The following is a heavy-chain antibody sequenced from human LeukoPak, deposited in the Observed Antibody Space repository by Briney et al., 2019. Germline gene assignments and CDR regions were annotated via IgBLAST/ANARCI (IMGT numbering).Heavy chain of an antibody. CDR1: GYTFTSYD. V-gene: IGHV1-8*01. CDR3: ARGKGHPTQGFQSWHDFWSGYQVSASSYYYYYGMDV. CDR2: MNPNSGNT. D-gene: IGHD3-3*01. Sequence: ASVKVSCKASGYTFTSYDINWVRQATGQGLEWMGWMNPNSGNTGYAQKFQGRVTMTRNTSISTAYMELSSLRSEDTAVYYCARGKGHPTQGFQSWHDFWSGYQVSASSYYYYYGMDVWGQGTTVTVSS. J-gene: IGHJ6*02.